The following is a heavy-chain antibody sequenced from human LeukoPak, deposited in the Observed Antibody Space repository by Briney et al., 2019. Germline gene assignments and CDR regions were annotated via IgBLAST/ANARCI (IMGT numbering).Heavy chain of an antibody. V-gene: IGHV1-8*01. Sequence: ASVKVSCKASGYTFTSYDINWVRQATGQGLEWMGWMNPNRGNTGYAQKFQGRVTMTRNTSISTAYMELSSLRSEDTAVYYCARGIDFWSGTDYWGQGTLVTVSS. CDR3: ARGIDFWSGTDY. CDR1: GYTFTSYD. D-gene: IGHD3-3*01. J-gene: IGHJ4*02. CDR2: MNPNRGNT.